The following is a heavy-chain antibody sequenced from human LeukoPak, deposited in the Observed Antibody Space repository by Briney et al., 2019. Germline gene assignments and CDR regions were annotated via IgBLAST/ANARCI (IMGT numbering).Heavy chain of an antibody. CDR1: GGSFSGYY. CDR3: ARGHLNCSGGSCYDYYYYYMDV. D-gene: IGHD2-15*01. Sequence: SDTLSLTCAVYGGSFSGYYWSWIRQPSRKGLEWIGEINHSGSTNYNPSLKSRVTISVDTSKNQFSLKLSSVTAADTAVYYCARGHLNCSGGSCYDYYYYYMDVWGKGTTVTVSS. CDR2: INHSGST. J-gene: IGHJ6*03. V-gene: IGHV4-34*01.